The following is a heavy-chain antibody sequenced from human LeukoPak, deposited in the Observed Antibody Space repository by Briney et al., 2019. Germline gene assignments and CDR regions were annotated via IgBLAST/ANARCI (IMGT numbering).Heavy chain of an antibody. J-gene: IGHJ5*02. Sequence: GGPLRLSWLGSGFTYINYRMHWPGHRPGKGLEWVSRINPDGSTTDYADSVKGRFTISRDNAKNLLYLQMNGLRADDTAVYYCAKDLSWNTADRWGQGTLVTVSS. CDR2: INPDGSTT. D-gene: IGHD1/OR15-1a*01. CDR3: AKDLSWNTADR. CDR1: GFTYINYR. V-gene: IGHV3-74*01.